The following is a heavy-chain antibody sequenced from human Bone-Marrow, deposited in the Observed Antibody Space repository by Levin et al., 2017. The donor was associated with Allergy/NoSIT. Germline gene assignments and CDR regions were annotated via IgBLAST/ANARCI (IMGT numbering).Heavy chain of an antibody. Sequence: KPGGSLRLSCAASGFTFSRYNMNWVRQAPGKGLEWVSSISSSGTYIYYADSLKGRFTISRDNAKNSLFLQMNSLRAEDTAVYYCARAHCSSTSCYLFDAFDIWGQGTMVTVSS. V-gene: IGHV3-21*01. CDR2: ISSSGTYI. CDR1: GFTFSRYN. CDR3: ARAHCSSTSCYLFDAFDI. D-gene: IGHD2-2*01. J-gene: IGHJ3*02.